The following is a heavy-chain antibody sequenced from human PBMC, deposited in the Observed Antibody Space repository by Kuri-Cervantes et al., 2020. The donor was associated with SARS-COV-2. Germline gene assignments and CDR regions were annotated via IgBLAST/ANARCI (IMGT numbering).Heavy chain of an antibody. CDR1: GDSITNYY. CDR3: ARGGAPNRYCSSNSCRINYDAFDI. V-gene: IGHV4-59*12. D-gene: IGHD2-2*01. CDR2: VYYTGST. Sequence: LRLSCTVSGDSITNYYWSWIRQPPGKGLEWIGYVYYTGSTNYKPSLESRVTMSVDTSKNQFSLQLNSVTPEDTAVYYCARGGAPNRYCSSNSCRINYDAFDIWGQGTMVTVSS. J-gene: IGHJ3*02.